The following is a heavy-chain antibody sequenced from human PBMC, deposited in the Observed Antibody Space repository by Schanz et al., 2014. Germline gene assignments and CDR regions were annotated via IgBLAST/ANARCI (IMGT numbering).Heavy chain of an antibody. Sequence: LVESGGGVVQPGRSLRLSCAASGFTFSSYGMHWVRQVPGKGLEWVSAINTADTTYYADSVKGRFTVSRDNSKNTVYLHMNSLRDEDTAVYYCAKDMNREATAPESWGQGTLVVVSS. CDR2: INTADTT. CDR1: GFTFSSYG. V-gene: IGHV3-NL1*01. J-gene: IGHJ5*02. D-gene: IGHD5-12*01. CDR3: AKDMNREATAPES.